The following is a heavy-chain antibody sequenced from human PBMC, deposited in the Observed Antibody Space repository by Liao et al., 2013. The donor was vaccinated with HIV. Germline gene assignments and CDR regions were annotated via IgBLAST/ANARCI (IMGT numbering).Heavy chain of an antibody. CDR1: GGSISSDDYY. Sequence: QVQLQESGPGLVKPSQTLSLTCTVSGGSISSDDYYWSWIRQPPGKGLEWIGYIYYSGSSYYNPSLKSRVTISVDTSKNQFSLKLNSVTAVDTAVYYCARTIGTETTNYFDYWGQGTLVTVSS. J-gene: IGHJ4*02. CDR2: IYYSGSS. D-gene: IGHD4-11*01. CDR3: ARTIGTETTNYFDY. V-gene: IGHV4-30-4*01.